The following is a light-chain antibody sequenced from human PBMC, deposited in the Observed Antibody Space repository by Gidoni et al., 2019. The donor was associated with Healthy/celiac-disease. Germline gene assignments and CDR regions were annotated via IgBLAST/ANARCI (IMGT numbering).Light chain of an antibody. CDR3: QQYNNWPLT. CDR2: GAS. V-gene: IGKV3-15*01. Sequence: EIVMTQSPATLSVSPGERATLSCRASQSVSSNLAWYQQKPGQAPRLLIYGASTRATGIPARFSGSGSGTEFTLTISSLQSEDFEVYSCQQYNNWPLTFGGGTKVEFK. CDR1: QSVSSN. J-gene: IGKJ4*01.